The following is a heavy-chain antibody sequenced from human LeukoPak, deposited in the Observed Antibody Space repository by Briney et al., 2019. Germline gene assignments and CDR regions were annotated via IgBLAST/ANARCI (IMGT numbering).Heavy chain of an antibody. CDR3: ARDQGSIPLDS. CDR1: GFTFGGYW. Sequence: GGSLRLSCAASGFTFGGYWMSWVRQAPGKGLEWVANIKQDGNEKHYVDSVKGRFTISRDNAKNSLFLQMNSLRDEDTAVYYCARDQGSIPLDSWGQGTLVTVSS. CDR2: IKQDGNEK. D-gene: IGHD6-13*01. J-gene: IGHJ5*01. V-gene: IGHV3-7*01.